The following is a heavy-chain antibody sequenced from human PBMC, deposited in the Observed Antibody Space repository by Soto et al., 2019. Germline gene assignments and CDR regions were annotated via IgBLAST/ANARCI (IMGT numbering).Heavy chain of an antibody. CDR1: GGSLGSYY. V-gene: IGHV4-31*03. CDR2: IYYSGST. CDR3: ARVIRGAVAGTDWFDP. J-gene: IGHJ5*02. Sequence: SETLSLTCTVSGGSLGSYYWSWIRQHPGKGLEWIGYIYYSGSTYYNPSLKSRVTISVDTSKNQFSLKLSSVTAADTAVYYCARVIRGAVAGTDWFDPWGQGTLVTV. D-gene: IGHD6-19*01.